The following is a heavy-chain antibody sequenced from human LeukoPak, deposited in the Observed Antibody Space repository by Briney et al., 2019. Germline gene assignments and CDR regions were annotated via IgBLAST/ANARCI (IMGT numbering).Heavy chain of an antibody. Sequence: PSETLSLTCTVSGGSISSHYWSWIRQPPGKGLEWIGYIYYSGSTNYNPSLKSRVTISVDTSKNQFSLKLSSVTAADTAVYYCVRVGNYYDSSGYYSFDYWGQGTLVTVSS. CDR2: IYYSGST. J-gene: IGHJ4*02. CDR3: VRVGNYYDSSGYYSFDY. CDR1: GGSISSHY. D-gene: IGHD3-22*01. V-gene: IGHV4-59*11.